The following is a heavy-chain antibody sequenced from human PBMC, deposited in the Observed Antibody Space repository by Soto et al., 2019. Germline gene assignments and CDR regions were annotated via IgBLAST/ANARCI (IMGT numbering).Heavy chain of an antibody. J-gene: IGHJ4*02. D-gene: IGHD6-19*01. CDR3: ARVHSSGWYADY. V-gene: IGHV4-34*01. Sequence: WTWIRQPPGKGLEWIGEVDHTGSTNYNPSLTSRVTISVDRSKNQFSLKLSSVTAADTAIYYSARVHSSGWYADYWGRGTLVTVSS. CDR2: VDHTGST.